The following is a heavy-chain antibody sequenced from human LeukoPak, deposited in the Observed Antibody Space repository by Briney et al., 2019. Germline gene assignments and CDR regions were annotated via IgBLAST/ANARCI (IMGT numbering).Heavy chain of an antibody. J-gene: IGHJ4*02. CDR2: ISGSGGST. CDR3: AKVMEVRGVITVFDY. CDR1: GFIFSNYD. D-gene: IGHD3-10*01. V-gene: IGHV3-23*01. Sequence: GGSLRLSCEASGFIFSNYDMRWVRQAPGKGLEWVSAISGSGGSTYYADSVKGRFTISRDNSKNTLYLQMNSLRAEDTAVYYCAKVMEVRGVITVFDYWGQGTLVTVSS.